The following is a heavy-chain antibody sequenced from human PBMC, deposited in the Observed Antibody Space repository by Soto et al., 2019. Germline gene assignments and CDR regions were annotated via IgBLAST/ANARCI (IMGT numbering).Heavy chain of an antibody. J-gene: IGHJ4*02. Sequence: QVQLQESGPGLVKPSQTLSLTCSVSGAPISRDHYYWSWIRHLPGKGLEWIGSIYDSGTTKYNPSLTSPLALSVDTSKNQFSLKLTSVTAADTAVYYCALALGPTTGLDYWGPGILVTVSS. CDR1: GAPISRDHYY. CDR3: ALALGPTTGLDY. D-gene: IGHD6-19*01. CDR2: IYDSGTT. V-gene: IGHV4-31*01.